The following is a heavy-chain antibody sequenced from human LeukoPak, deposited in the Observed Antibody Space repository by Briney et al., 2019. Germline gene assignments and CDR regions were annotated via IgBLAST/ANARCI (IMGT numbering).Heavy chain of an antibody. J-gene: IGHJ6*02. V-gene: IGHV1-18*01. Sequence: ASVKVSCKASGYTFISYGITWVRQAPGQGLEWMGWISANNGNTNYAQKLQGRVTMTTDTSTSTAYMELRSLRSDDTAVYYCARGGETSGWFYYGTDVWGQGTTVTVSS. CDR3: ARGGETSGWFYYGTDV. CDR1: GYTFISYG. CDR2: ISANNGNT. D-gene: IGHD6-19*01.